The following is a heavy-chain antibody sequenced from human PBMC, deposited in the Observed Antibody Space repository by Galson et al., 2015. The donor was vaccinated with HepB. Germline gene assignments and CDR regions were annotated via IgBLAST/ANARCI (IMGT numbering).Heavy chain of an antibody. CDR1: GYSFTNYW. CDR3: ARSEAFTYYYDSSGYYFDY. D-gene: IGHD3-22*01. V-gene: IGHV5-51*03. CDR2: IYPGDSDT. Sequence: QSGAEVKKPGESLKISCKGSGYSFTNYWIGWVRQMPGKGLEWLGIIYPGDSDTRYSPSYQGQVTISADKSINTVYLQWSSLRASDTAMYYCARSEAFTYYYDSSGYYFDYWGQGTLVTVSS. J-gene: IGHJ4*02.